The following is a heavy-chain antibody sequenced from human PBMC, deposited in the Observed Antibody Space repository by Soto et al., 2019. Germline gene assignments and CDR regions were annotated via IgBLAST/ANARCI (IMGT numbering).Heavy chain of an antibody. D-gene: IGHD6-6*01. Sequence: QVQLVESGGGLVKPGGSLRLSCSASRFTFSDYYMSWIRQAPGKGLEWVSYISSSGTTIYYADSVKGRFTISRDNAKNSLYRQMNSLRADDTAVYYCASPIIGSAREGSYWGQGTLVTVSS. J-gene: IGHJ4*02. V-gene: IGHV3-11*01. CDR1: RFTFSDYY. CDR3: ASPIIGSAREGSY. CDR2: ISSSGTTI.